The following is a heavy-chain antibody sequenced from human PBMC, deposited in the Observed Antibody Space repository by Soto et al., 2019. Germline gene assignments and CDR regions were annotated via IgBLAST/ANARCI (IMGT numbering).Heavy chain of an antibody. D-gene: IGHD6-19*01. J-gene: IGHJ6*02. Sequence: QVQLVESGGGVVQPGRSLRLSCAASGFTFSSYAMHWVRQAPGKGLEWVAVISYDGSNKYYADSVKGRFTISRDNSKNTLYLQMNSLRAEDTAVYYCARAQQWLAKTYYYDGMDVWGQGTTVTVSS. CDR2: ISYDGSNK. V-gene: IGHV3-30-3*01. CDR3: ARAQQWLAKTYYYDGMDV. CDR1: GFTFSSYA.